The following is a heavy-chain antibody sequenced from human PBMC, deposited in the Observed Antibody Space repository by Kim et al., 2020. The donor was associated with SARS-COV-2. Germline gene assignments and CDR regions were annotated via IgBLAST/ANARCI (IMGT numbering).Heavy chain of an antibody. CDR1: GDSINTGVFY. V-gene: IGHV4-31*03. CDR3: ATLNCSSTSCFYYFDF. CDR2: VFHTGTT. J-gene: IGHJ4*01. D-gene: IGHD2-15*01. Sequence: SETLSLTCSVSGDSINTGVFYWSWIRQSPGSGLEWIGYVFHTGTTYFSPSLRSRVTMSVDTSKNQFSLKLRAVTAADTAVYYCATLNCSSTSCFYYFDF.